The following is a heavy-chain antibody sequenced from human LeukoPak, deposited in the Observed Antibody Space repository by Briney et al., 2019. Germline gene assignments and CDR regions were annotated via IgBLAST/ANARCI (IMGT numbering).Heavy chain of an antibody. V-gene: IGHV1-69*13. D-gene: IGHD6-13*01. J-gene: IGHJ4*02. CDR1: GGTFSSYA. CDR3: AREKQSPPDY. CDR2: IIPIFGTA. Sequence: ASVKVSCKASGGTFSSYAISWVRQAPGQGLEWMGGIIPIFGTANYAQKFQGRVTITADESTSTAYMELSSLRSEDTAVYFCAREKQSPPDYWGQGTLVTVSS.